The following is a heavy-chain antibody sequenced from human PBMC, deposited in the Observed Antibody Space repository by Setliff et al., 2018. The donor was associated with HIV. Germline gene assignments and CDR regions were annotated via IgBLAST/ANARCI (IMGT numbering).Heavy chain of an antibody. CDR1: GGTFSSYV. D-gene: IGHD2-15*01. CDR2: IIPMYGVT. J-gene: IGHJ5*02. CDR3: ALPYCSGGNCWSSASLPPAGWFDP. V-gene: IGHV1-69*05. Sequence: SVKVSCKASGGTFSSYVISWVRQAPGQGPEWMGGIIPMYGVTNYAQKFQGRVTITTDESTSAADMELSSLRSEDTAVYDWALPYCSGGNCWSSASLPPAGWFDPWGQGTLVTVSS.